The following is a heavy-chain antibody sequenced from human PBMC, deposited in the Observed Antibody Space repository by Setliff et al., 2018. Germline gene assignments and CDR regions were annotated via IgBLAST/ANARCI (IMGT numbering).Heavy chain of an antibody. Sequence: ASVKVSCKASGYTFTSYGITWVRQAPGQGLEWMAWISAYNGYIVYAQKFQGRVTVTTDTSTSTAYMELRSLRSDDTAVYYCARAPPKIVVTVAALDYWGQGALVTVSS. CDR1: GYTFTSYG. V-gene: IGHV1-18*01. CDR3: ARAPPKIVVTVAALDY. CDR2: ISAYNGYI. J-gene: IGHJ4*02. D-gene: IGHD2-15*01.